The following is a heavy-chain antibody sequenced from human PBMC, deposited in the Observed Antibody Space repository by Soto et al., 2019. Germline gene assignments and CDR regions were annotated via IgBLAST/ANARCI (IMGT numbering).Heavy chain of an antibody. V-gene: IGHV3-74*01. Sequence: VSLRLSCAASGFTFSKYWMHWVRQAPGKGLVWVSRINSDGSSTSYADSVKGRFTISRDNAKNKLYLQMNSLRAEDTAVYYCASEGVYYFGMDVWGQGTTVTVSS. CDR3: ASEGVYYFGMDV. J-gene: IGHJ6*02. CDR2: INSDGSST. D-gene: IGHD3-10*01. CDR1: GFTFSKYW.